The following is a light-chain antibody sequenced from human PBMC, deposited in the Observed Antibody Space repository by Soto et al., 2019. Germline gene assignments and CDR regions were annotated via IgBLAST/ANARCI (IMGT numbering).Light chain of an antibody. CDR3: QQYRGYSLT. J-gene: IGKJ1*01. Sequence: DIQMTRSPSTLSASVGDRVTISCRASQTISHWSAWYQQKPGKAPNLLIYGVSNLASGVPSRFSGTGSGTEFTLTISSLRPDDFATYYVQQYRGYSLTFGHGTKVEIK. V-gene: IGKV1-5*03. CDR1: QTISHW. CDR2: GVS.